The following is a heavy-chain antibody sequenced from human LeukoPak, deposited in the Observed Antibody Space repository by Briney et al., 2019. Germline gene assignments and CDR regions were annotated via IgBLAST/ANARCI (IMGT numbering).Heavy chain of an antibody. J-gene: IGHJ6*03. V-gene: IGHV3-48*04. Sequence: GGSLRLSCAASGFTFSSNSMNWVRQAPGKGPEWVSYISSSSSTIYYADSVKGGFTISRDNAKNSLYMQMNSLRAEDTAVYYCARSYCSGGTWYNYYYYYMDFWGKGTTVTVSS. D-gene: IGHD2-15*01. CDR3: ARSYCSGGTWYNYYYYYMDF. CDR1: GFTFSSNS. CDR2: ISSSSSTI.